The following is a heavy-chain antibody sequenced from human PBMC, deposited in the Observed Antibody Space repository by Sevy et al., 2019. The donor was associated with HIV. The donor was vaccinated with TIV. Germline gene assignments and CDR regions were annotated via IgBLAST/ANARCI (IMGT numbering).Heavy chain of an antibody. V-gene: IGHV1-2*02. CDR1: GFSFTAYF. Sequence: ASVKVSCEASGFSFTAYFIHWVRQAPGQGLEWMGWINPNSGGTNYAQKFQGRVTMTSDASISAAYMELTSLTSDDTAVYYCARDRFIFGSGPPDSWGQETLVTVSS. D-gene: IGHD2-15*01. CDR3: ARDRFIFGSGPPDS. CDR2: INPNSGGT. J-gene: IGHJ4*02.